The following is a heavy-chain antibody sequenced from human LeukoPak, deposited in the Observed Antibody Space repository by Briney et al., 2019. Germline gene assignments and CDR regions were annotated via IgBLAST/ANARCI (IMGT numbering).Heavy chain of an antibody. V-gene: IGHV1-18*01. Sequence: ASVKVSCKASGYTFTSYGISWVRQAPGQGLEWMGWISAYNGNTNYAQKLQGRVTMTTDTSTSTAYMELRSLRSDDTAVYYCASGQDRDTAIMVDPWGQGTLVTVSS. CDR3: ASGQDRDTAIMVDP. CDR2: ISAYNGNT. D-gene: IGHD5-18*01. CDR1: GYTFTSYG. J-gene: IGHJ5*02.